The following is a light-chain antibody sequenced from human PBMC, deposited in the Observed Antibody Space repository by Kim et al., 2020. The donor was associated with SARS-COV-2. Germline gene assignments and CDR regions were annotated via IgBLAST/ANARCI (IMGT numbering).Light chain of an antibody. CDR1: RSGVGGYSC. CDR3: NSYAVSSTFV. V-gene: IGLV2-8*01. CDR2: EVN. Sequence: GLADTIACPGPRSGVGGYSCVPWYQRHPGEAPVLLIYEVNRRPSGVPARFSGSKSGNPASLPVSGLPAEDEADYYCNSYAVSSTFVFGAGTKVTVL. J-gene: IGLJ1*01.